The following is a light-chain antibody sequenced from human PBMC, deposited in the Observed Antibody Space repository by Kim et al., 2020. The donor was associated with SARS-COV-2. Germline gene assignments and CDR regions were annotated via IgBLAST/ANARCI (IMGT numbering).Light chain of an antibody. V-gene: IGKV1-5*03. CDR2: KAS. CDR3: QQYHSYSLT. Sequence: DIQMTQSPSTLSASVGDRVTITCRASQSIGSWLAWYQQKPGKGPNLLIYKASSLESGVPSRFSGSGSGTEFTLTISSLQPDDFATYYCQQYHSYSLTFGGGTKVEIK. CDR1: QSIGSW. J-gene: IGKJ4*01.